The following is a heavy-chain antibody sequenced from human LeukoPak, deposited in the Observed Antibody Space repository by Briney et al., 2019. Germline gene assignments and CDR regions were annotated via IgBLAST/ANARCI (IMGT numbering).Heavy chain of an antibody. CDR3: ARDITVVTPVFGY. D-gene: IGHD4-23*01. CDR1: GDTFTSYS. Sequence: GASVKVSCKASGDTFTSYSISWVRQAPGQGREWMGWISAYNGNTNYAQKLQGRVTMTTDTSTSTAYMELRSLRSDDTAVYYCARDITVVTPVFGYWGQGTLVTVSS. J-gene: IGHJ4*02. CDR2: ISAYNGNT. V-gene: IGHV1-18*01.